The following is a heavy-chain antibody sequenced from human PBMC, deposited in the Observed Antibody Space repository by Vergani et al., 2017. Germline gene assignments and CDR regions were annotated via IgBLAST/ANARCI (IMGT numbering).Heavy chain of an antibody. J-gene: IGHJ3*02. CDR2: ISSSSSTI. CDR3: ARDWPHYDILTGGDAFDI. D-gene: IGHD3-9*01. Sequence: EVQLVESGGGLVQPGGSLRLSCAASGFTFSSYSMNWVRQAPGKGLEWVSYISSSSSTIYYADYVKGRFTISRDNAKNSLYLQMNSLRAEDTAVYYCARDWPHYDILTGGDAFDIWGQGTMVTVSS. CDR1: GFTFSSYS. V-gene: IGHV3-48*04.